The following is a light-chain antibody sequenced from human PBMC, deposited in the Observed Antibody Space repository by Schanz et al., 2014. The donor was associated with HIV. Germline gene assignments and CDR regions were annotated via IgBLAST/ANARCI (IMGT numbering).Light chain of an antibody. Sequence: EIVLTQSPGTLSVSPGERATLSCSASQSINSNFLGWYQQKLGQAPRLVIFGASNRATGIPDRFSGSDSGTDFTLTISSLEPEDFAVYYCQQYSNSPKAFGQGTKVEIK. CDR1: QSINSNF. CDR3: QQYSNSPKA. J-gene: IGKJ1*01. V-gene: IGKV3-20*01. CDR2: GAS.